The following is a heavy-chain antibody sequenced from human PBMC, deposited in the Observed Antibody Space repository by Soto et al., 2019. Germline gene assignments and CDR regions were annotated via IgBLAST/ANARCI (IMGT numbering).Heavy chain of an antibody. J-gene: IGHJ3*02. V-gene: IGHV4-59*01. CDR3: TRLSAGPGVPDAFDI. CDR2: IYYSGFT. CDR1: GDSISSSY. D-gene: IGHD6-13*01. Sequence: SETLSLTCTVSGDSISSSYWSWIRQSPGKGLEWIGYIYYSGFTNYNPSLKSRVTISVDTSKNQFSLKLSSVTAADTAVYYCTRLSAGPGVPDAFDIWGQGTMVTVSS.